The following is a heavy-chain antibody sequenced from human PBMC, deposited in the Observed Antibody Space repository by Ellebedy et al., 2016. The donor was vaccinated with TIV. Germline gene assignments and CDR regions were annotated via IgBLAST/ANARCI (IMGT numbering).Heavy chain of an antibody. CDR1: GGIFSTYG. J-gene: IGHJ4*02. D-gene: IGHD6-19*01. CDR3: ARGWTVAGSPDPSFF. CDR2: ITPIFDRA. Sequence: ASVKVSCXASGGIFSTYGINWVRQAPGQGLEWMGGITPIFDRANYAQKFQGRVIITADESTTTAYMELSSLRFEDTAVYYCARGWTVAGSPDPSFFWGQGTLVTVSS. V-gene: IGHV1-69*13.